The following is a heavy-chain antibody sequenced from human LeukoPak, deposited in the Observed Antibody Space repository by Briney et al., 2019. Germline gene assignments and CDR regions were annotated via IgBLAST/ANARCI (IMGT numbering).Heavy chain of an antibody. D-gene: IGHD3-9*01. V-gene: IGHV3-48*01. CDR3: VRDNDWVFDY. CDR2: ISPRSDII. CDR1: GFTLRSFS. Sequence: GGSLRLSCTASGFTLRSFSMNWVRQAPGKGLEWVSHISPRSDIISYADSVKGRFTISRDNAKNSLYLHMNSLRADDMAVYYCVRDNDWVFDYWGQGTLVPVSS. J-gene: IGHJ4*02.